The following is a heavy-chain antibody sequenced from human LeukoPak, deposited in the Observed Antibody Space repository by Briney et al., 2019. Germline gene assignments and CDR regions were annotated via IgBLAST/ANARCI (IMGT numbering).Heavy chain of an antibody. D-gene: IGHD2-2*01. V-gene: IGHV3-64D*06. CDR2: ISSNGGST. CDR1: GFTFSSYA. CDR3: VRGYCSSTSCYDTPNFDY. Sequence: PGGSLRLSCSASGFTFSSYAMHWVRQAPGKGLEYVSAISSNGGSTYYADSVKGRFTISRDNSRSTLYLQMSSLRAEDTAVYYCVRGYCSSTSCYDTPNFDYWGQGTLVTVSS. J-gene: IGHJ4*02.